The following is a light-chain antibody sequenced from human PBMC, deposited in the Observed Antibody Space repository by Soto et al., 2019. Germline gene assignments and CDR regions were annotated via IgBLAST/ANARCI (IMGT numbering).Light chain of an antibody. CDR3: QQSYSTSWT. Sequence: DIQMTQSPSSLSASVGDRVTITCRASQSISSYLNWYQQKPGKAPKLLIYAASSLQSGVPSRCSVSGSGTDFTLTISSLPPEDFSTYDCQQSYSTSWTFGQGTKVESK. J-gene: IGKJ1*01. CDR2: AAS. CDR1: QSISSY. V-gene: IGKV1-39*01.